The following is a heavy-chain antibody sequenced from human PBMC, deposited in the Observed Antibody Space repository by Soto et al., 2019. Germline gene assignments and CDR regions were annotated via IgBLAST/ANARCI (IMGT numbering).Heavy chain of an antibody. CDR1: GFTFSSSG. Sequence: PGGSLRLSCAASGFTFSSSGMHGFRQAPGKGLEWVAVISYDGSNKYYADSVKGRFTISRDNSKNTLYLQMNSLRAEDTAVYYCAKDYYDSSGYYPDYWGQGTLVTVSS. D-gene: IGHD3-22*01. J-gene: IGHJ4*02. V-gene: IGHV3-30*18. CDR3: AKDYYDSSGYYPDY. CDR2: ISYDGSNK.